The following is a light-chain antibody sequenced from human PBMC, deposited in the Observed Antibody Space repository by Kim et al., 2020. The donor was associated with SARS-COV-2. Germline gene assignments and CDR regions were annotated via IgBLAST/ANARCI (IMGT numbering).Light chain of an antibody. CDR2: GAS. Sequence: PGERATLSCRASQSVSSSYLAWYQQKPGQAPRLLIYGASSRATGVPDRFSGSGSGTDFTLTITRLEPEDFAVYCCQQYGNSPHTFGQGTKVDIK. CDR1: QSVSSSY. J-gene: IGKJ1*01. CDR3: QQYGNSPHT. V-gene: IGKV3-20*01.